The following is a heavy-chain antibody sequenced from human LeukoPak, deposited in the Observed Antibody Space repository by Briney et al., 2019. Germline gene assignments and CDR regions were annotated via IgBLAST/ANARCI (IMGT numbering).Heavy chain of an antibody. CDR3: VKDLNEYSSGWYWGDLGFDY. CDR1: GFTFSSYW. Sequence: PGGSLRLSCAASGFTFSSYWMHWVRQAPGKGLVWVSRINSDGSSTSYADSVKGRFTISRDDSKNTLYLQMSSLRAEDTAVYYCVKDLNEYSSGWYWGDLGFDYWGQGTLVTVSS. J-gene: IGHJ4*02. V-gene: IGHV3-74*01. D-gene: IGHD6-19*01. CDR2: INSDGSST.